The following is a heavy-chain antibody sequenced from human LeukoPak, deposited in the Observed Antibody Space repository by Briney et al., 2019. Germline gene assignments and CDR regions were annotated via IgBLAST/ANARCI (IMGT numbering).Heavy chain of an antibody. V-gene: IGHV4-61*02. CDR2: IYTSGST. CDR1: GGSISSGSYY. D-gene: IGHD3-3*02. J-gene: IGHJ3*02. CDR3: ARDEVMFGVVIRSHAFDI. Sequence: SETLSLTCTVSGGSISSGSYYWSWIRQPAGKGLEWIGRIYTSGSTNYNPSLKSRVTISVDTSKNQFSLKLSSVTAEDTAVYYCARDEVMFGVVIRSHAFDIWGQGTMVTVSS.